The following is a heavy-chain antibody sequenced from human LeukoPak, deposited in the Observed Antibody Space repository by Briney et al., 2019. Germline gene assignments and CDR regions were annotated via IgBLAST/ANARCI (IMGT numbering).Heavy chain of an antibody. J-gene: IGHJ3*02. CDR1: GFTFSSYA. Sequence: GGSLRLSCAASGFTFSSYAMSWVRQAPGKGLEWVSGISDSGVGTYYADSVKGRFTISRDNSKNTLYLQMNSLRAEDTAVYYCAKATNYNFWTGSDGFDIWGQGTMVTVSS. CDR3: AKATNYNFWTGSDGFDI. V-gene: IGHV3-23*01. CDR2: ISDSGVGT. D-gene: IGHD3/OR15-3a*01.